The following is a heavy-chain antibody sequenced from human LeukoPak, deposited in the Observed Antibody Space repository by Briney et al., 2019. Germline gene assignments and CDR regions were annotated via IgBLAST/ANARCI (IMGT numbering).Heavy chain of an antibody. CDR1: GFRFSISE. CDR2: ISSSGTTI. J-gene: IGHJ4*02. D-gene: IGHD3-16*01. Sequence: KPGGSLRLSCATSGFRFSISELNWVRHAPGKGLEWVSYISSSGTTIYYADSVKGRFTIYRDNAKNSLYLQMNSLRAADTAVYYCARELWLFFDYCGQGTLVTVSS. V-gene: IGHV3-48*03. CDR3: ARELWLFFDY.